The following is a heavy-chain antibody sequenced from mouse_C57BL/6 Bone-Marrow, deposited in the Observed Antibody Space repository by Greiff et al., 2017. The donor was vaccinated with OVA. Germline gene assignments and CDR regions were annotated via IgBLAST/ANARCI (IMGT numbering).Heavy chain of an antibody. V-gene: IGHV6-3*01. J-gene: IGHJ1*03. Sequence: GKLMESGGGLVQPGGSMKLSCVASGFTFSNYWMNRVRQSPETGLEWVAQIRLKSDNYAIHYAESVKGRFTISRDDSKSSVYLQMNNLRAEDTGIYYCTDSITTVVATYWYFDVWGTGTTVTVSS. CDR2: IRLKSDNYAI. CDR3: TDSITTVVATYWYFDV. D-gene: IGHD1-1*01. CDR1: GFTFSNYW.